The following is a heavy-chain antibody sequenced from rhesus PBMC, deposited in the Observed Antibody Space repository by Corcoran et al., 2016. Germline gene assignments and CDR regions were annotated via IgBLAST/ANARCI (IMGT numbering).Heavy chain of an antibody. V-gene: IGHV3-38*01. CDR3: ARGGSWSPIDY. CDR1: GFTFSNYY. J-gene: IGHJ4*01. Sequence: EVQLVESGGGLAQPGGSLRLSCAASGFTFSNYYMDWVRQAPGKGLEWVDRIRNKANSNTTEYAASVKGRFTISREDSKNTLYLQMGSLKTEDTAVYYCARGGSWSPIDYWGQGVLVTVSS. D-gene: IGHD6-25*01. CDR2: IRNKANSNTT.